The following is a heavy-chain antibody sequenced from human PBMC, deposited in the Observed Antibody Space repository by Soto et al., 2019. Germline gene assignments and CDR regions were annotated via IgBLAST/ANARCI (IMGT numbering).Heavy chain of an antibody. V-gene: IGHV3-33*01. CDR1: GFTFSSYG. Sequence: QVQLVESGGGVVQPGRSLRLSCAASGFTFSSYGMHWVRQAPGKGLKWVAVIWYDGNNKYYADSVKGLFTISRDNSKNTLSLQMNSLRADDTAVYYCARDRLQLGATPPGVWGQGTLVTVSS. CDR2: IWYDGNNK. J-gene: IGHJ4*02. D-gene: IGHD1-26*01. CDR3: ARDRLQLGATPPGV.